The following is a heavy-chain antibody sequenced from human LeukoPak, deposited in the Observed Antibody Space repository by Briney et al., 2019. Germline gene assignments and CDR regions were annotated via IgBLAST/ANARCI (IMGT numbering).Heavy chain of an antibody. V-gene: IGHV3-53*01. CDR3: ARRAGEYSHPYDY. D-gene: IGHD4-17*01. Sequence: GGSLRLSCAASGFTVSINSMCWVRQAPGKGLEWVSFIYSGGNTHYSDSVKGRFTISRDNSKNTLYLQMNSLRAEDTAVYYCARRAGEYSHPYDYWGQGTLVTVSS. CDR2: IYSGGNT. CDR1: GFTVSINS. J-gene: IGHJ4*02.